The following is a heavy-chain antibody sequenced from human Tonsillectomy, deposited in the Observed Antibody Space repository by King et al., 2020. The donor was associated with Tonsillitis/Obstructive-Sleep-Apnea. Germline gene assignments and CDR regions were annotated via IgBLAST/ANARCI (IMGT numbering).Heavy chain of an antibody. CDR1: GFSLSNARIG. CDR3: ARMGYDFWSGYYTGNYFDY. J-gene: IGHJ4*02. Sequence: QVTLKESGPVLVKPTETLTLTCTVSGFSLSNARIGVSWIRQPPGKALEWLAHIFSNDEKSYSTSLKSRLTISKETSKSQVVLTMTNMDPVDTATYYCARMGYDFWSGYYTGNYFDYWGQGTLVTVSS. D-gene: IGHD3-3*01. V-gene: IGHV2-26*01. CDR2: IFSNDEK.